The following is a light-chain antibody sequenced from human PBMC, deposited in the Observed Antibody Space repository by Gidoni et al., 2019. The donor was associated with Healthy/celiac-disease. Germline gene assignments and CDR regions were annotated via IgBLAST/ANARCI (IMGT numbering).Light chain of an antibody. CDR3: SSYTSSSTVV. CDR1: SSDGGGYNY. Sequence: QSALTQPASVSGSPGQSITISCTGTSSDGGGYNYVSWYQQHPGKALKLMIYEVRNRPSGVSNRFSGSKSGNTASLTISGLQAEDEADYYCSSYTSSSTVVFGGGTKLTVL. CDR2: EVR. V-gene: IGLV2-14*01. J-gene: IGLJ2*01.